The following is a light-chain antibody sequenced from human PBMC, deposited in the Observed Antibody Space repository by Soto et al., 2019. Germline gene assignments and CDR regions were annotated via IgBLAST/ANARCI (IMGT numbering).Light chain of an antibody. J-gene: IGKJ5*01. CDR1: QSVSNNL. CDR2: AAS. Sequence: ESGVAQSPDTLSLSPGESAILSCRASQSVSNNLLAWYQQKPGQAPRLLIYAASARATGIPDRFSGSGSGTDFTLTISRLEPEDFAVYYCQQYGSPPITFGQGTRLEIK. V-gene: IGKV3-20*01. CDR3: QQYGSPPIT.